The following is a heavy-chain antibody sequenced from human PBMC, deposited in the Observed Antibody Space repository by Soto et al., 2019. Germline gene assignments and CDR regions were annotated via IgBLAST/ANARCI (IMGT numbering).Heavy chain of an antibody. CDR2: IYYSGST. V-gene: IGHV4-59*01. J-gene: IGHJ6*02. D-gene: IGHD5-12*01. Sequence: SETLSLTCTVSGGSISSYYWSWIRQPPGKGLEWIGYIYYSGSTNYNPSLKSRVTISVDTSKNQFSLKLSSATAADTAVYYCARVGYNYGGIYYYYYYGMDVWGQGTTVTVSS. CDR1: GGSISSYY. CDR3: ARVGYNYGGIYYYYYYGMDV.